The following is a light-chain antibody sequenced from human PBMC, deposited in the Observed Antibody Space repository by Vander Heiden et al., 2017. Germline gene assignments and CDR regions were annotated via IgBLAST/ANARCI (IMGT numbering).Light chain of an antibody. CDR2: EDT. CDR1: ALPKKF. CDR3: YSTDSSGNQGV. J-gene: IGLJ3*02. Sequence: SYELTQPPSVSVSPGQTARITCSGDALPKKFAYWYQQKSGQAPVLVIFEDTKRPSGIPKRFSGSSSGTLATLTISGAQVEDEADYSCYSTDSSGNQGVFGGGTKVTVL. V-gene: IGLV3-10*01.